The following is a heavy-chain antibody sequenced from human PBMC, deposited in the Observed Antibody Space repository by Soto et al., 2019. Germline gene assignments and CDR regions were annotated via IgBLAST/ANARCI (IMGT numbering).Heavy chain of an antibody. CDR2: ISSSGSKI. J-gene: IGHJ6*02. V-gene: IGHV3-48*01. CDR1: GFTFSIYS. Sequence: GGSLRLSCAASGFTFSIYSMNWVRQAPGKGLEWVSYISSSGSKIYSADSLKGRFTISRDNAKNSLYLQMNSLRAEDTAVYYCARDLLAGMDIWGQGTTVTVSS. CDR3: ARDLLAGMDI.